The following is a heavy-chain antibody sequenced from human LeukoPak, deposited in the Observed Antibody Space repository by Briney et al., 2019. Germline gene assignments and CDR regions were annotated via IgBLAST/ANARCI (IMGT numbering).Heavy chain of an antibody. CDR2: IIPIFGTA. D-gene: IGHD2-15*01. CDR1: GGTFSSYA. V-gene: IGHV1-69*13. J-gene: IGHJ4*02. Sequence: ASVKVSCKASGGTFSSYAISWVRQAPGQGLEWMGGIIPIFGTANYAQKFQGRVTITADESTCTAYMELSSLRSEDTAVYYCARGGRCSGGSCYSRARVDYWGQGTLVAVSS. CDR3: ARGGRCSGGSCYSRARVDY.